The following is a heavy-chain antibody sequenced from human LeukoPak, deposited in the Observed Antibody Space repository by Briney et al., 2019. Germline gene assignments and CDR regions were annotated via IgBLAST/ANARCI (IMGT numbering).Heavy chain of an antibody. CDR1: GFTFSSYG. V-gene: IGHV3-23*01. J-gene: IGHJ4*02. D-gene: IGHD3-22*01. CDR3: AKGTMMDYYVDY. Sequence: GGSLRLSCAASGFTFSSYGMSWVRQAPGEGLEWVSAISGSGANTYYADSVKGRFTISRDNSKNTLYLQMNSLRAEDTAVYYCAKGTMMDYYVDYWGQGTLVTVSS. CDR2: ISGSGANT.